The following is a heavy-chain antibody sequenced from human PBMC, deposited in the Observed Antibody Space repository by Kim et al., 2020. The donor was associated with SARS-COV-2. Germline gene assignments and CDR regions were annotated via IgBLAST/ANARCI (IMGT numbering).Heavy chain of an antibody. V-gene: IGHV1-46*01. D-gene: IGHD6-13*01. CDR3: ARGLVGAAAANY. Sequence: SYAQKFQGRVTMTRDTSTSTVYMELSSLRSEDTAVYYCARGLVGAAAANYWGQGTLVTVSS. J-gene: IGHJ4*02.